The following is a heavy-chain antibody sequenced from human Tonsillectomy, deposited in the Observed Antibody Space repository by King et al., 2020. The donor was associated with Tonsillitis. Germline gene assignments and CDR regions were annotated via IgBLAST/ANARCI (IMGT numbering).Heavy chain of an antibody. Sequence: QLVQSGAEVKKPGASVKVSCKASGYTFTSYGISWVRQAPGQGLEWMGWISAYNGNTNYAQKLQGRVTMTTDTSTSTAYMELRSLRSDDTAVYYCARVVVNVWFGELLFLGGAFDIWGQGTMVTVSS. CDR3: ARVVVNVWFGELLFLGGAFDI. D-gene: IGHD3-10*01. V-gene: IGHV1-18*04. CDR1: GYTFTSYG. J-gene: IGHJ3*02. CDR2: ISAYNGNT.